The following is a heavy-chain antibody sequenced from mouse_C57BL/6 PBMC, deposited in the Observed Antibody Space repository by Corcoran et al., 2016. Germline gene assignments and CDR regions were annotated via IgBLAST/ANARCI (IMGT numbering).Heavy chain of an antibody. CDR2: INPYSGVP. V-gene: IGHV9-3*01. Sequence: QIQLVQSGPELKKPGETVKISCKASGYTFTTYGMSWVKQAPGKGLKWMGWINPYSGVPTYADDFKGRFAFSLETSASTAYLQINNLKNEETATYFCATTVVAHWYFDVWGTGTTVTVSS. J-gene: IGHJ1*03. CDR3: ATTVVAHWYFDV. D-gene: IGHD1-1*01. CDR1: GYTFTTYG.